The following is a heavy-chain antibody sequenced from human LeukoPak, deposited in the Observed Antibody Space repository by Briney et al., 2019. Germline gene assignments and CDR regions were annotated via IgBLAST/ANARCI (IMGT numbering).Heavy chain of an antibody. Sequence: PGGSLRLSCAASGFTFSNFAMSWVRQAPGKGLEWVSGISGSGGSTFYADSVKGRFTISRDNSKNTLYLQMNSLRAEDTAVYYCAKFPPIDSSSSQIDYWGQGTLVTVSS. J-gene: IGHJ4*02. V-gene: IGHV3-23*01. CDR2: ISGSGGST. CDR3: AKFPPIDSSSSQIDY. CDR1: GFTFSNFA. D-gene: IGHD6-6*01.